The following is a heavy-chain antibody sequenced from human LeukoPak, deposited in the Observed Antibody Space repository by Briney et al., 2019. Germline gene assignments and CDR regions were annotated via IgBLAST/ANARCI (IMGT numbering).Heavy chain of an antibody. CDR2: IHTSGGS. Sequence: SETLSLTCIVSGASISNYYWSWIRQTPEMGLEWMGHIHTSGGSSYYPSLKSRLTMSIDTSRNQLSLKLTSVTAADTALYFCARLGSYHDFWGQGALVTVSS. V-gene: IGHV4-4*09. J-gene: IGHJ4*02. CDR1: GASISNYY. D-gene: IGHD1-26*01. CDR3: ARLGSYHDF.